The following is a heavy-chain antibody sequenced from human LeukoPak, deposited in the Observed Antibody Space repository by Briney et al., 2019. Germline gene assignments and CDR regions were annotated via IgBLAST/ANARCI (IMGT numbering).Heavy chain of an antibody. D-gene: IGHD2-2*01. CDR2: IYYSGST. V-gene: IGHV4-31*03. J-gene: IGHJ5*02. CDR1: GGSISSGGYY. CDR3: ARLHREYQLPGWFDP. Sequence: PSETLSLTCTVSGGSISSGGYYWSWIRQHPGKGLEWIGYIYYSGSTYYNPSLKSRVTISVDTSKNQFSLKLSSVTAADTAVYYCARLHREYQLPGWFDPWGQGTLVTVSS.